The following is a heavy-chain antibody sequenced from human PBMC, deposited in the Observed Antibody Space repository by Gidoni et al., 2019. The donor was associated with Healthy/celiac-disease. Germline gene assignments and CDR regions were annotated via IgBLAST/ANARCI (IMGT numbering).Heavy chain of an antibody. V-gene: IGHV4-39*01. D-gene: IGHD1-26*01. CDR1: GGSISSSSYY. CDR2: IYYIGST. Sequence: QLQLQESGPGLVKPSETLSLTCTVSGGSISSSSYYWGWIRQPPGKGLEWIGSIYYIGSTYYNPSLKSRVTISVDTSKNQFSLKLSSVTAADTAVYYCASVGYYYYYMDVWGKGTTVTVSS. J-gene: IGHJ6*03. CDR3: ASVGYYYYYMDV.